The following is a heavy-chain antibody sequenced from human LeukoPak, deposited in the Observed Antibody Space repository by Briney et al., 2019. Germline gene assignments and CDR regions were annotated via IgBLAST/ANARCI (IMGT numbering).Heavy chain of an antibody. J-gene: IGHJ4*02. CDR3: ARGKHPSYSSSWFYNY. D-gene: IGHD6-13*01. Sequence: ASVKVSCKASGGTFSSYAISWVRQAPGQGLEWMGWISAYNGNTNYAQKLQGRVTMTTDTSTSTAYMELRSLRSDDTAVYYCARGKHPSYSSSWFYNYWGQGTLVTVSS. CDR2: ISAYNGNT. CDR1: GGTFSSYA. V-gene: IGHV1-18*01.